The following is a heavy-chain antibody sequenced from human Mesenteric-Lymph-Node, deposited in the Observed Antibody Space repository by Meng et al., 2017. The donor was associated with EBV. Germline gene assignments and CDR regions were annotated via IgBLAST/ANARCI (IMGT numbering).Heavy chain of an antibody. CDR2: INHSENT. CDR1: GGSFSGYY. D-gene: IGHD6-19*01. CDR3: ARAQHTSGWYVYFDY. J-gene: IGHJ4*02. Sequence: QVQLQQWGAXLLKPXXXLSLTCAVNGGSFSGYYWSWIRQSPGKGLEWIGEINHSENTNHNPSLESRVTMSVDTSKNHFSLRLNSVTAADTAVYYCARAQHTSGWYVYFDYWGQGTLVTVS. V-gene: IGHV4-34*01.